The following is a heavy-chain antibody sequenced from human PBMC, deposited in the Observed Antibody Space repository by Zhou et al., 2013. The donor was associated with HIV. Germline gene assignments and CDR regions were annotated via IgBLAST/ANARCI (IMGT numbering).Heavy chain of an antibody. D-gene: IGHD3-10*01. V-gene: IGHV1-69*05. CDR3: ARDEGVTMVRGVIQWSRFDP. Sequence: QVQLVQSGAEVRKPGSSVKVSCKASGGTLNSYALTWVRQAPGQGLEWMGGIIPIFGTVNYAQKFQDRLTITTDGSTRTAYMELSGLTSEDTAVYYCARDEGVTMVRGVIQWSRFDPWGQGTLVTVSS. CDR2: IIPIFGTV. J-gene: IGHJ5*02. CDR1: GGTLNSYA.